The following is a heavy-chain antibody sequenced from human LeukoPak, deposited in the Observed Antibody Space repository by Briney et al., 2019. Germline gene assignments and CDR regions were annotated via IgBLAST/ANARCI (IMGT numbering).Heavy chain of an antibody. CDR1: GGTFTSYT. CDR3: AGRGGTTRRPFAY. CDR2: IIPILGIA. Sequence: ASVKVSCKASGGTFTSYTISWVRQAPGQGLEWMGRIIPILGIANYAQKFQGRVTITADKSTSTDYMELSSLRYEDTDVYYCAGRGGTTRRPFAYWGQGTLVTVSS. J-gene: IGHJ4*02. V-gene: IGHV1-69*02. D-gene: IGHD1-7*01.